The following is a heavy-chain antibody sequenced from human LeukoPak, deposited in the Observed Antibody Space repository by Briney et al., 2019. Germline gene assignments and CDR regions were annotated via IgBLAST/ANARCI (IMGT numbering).Heavy chain of an antibody. CDR2: IKQDGSEK. CDR1: GFTFTTYW. CDR3: ARIPDFWSGYYYFDY. V-gene: IGHV3-7*01. Sequence: GGSLRLSCATSGFTFTTYWMNWVRQAPGKGLEWVANIKQDGSEKYYVDSVKGRFTTSRDNAKNSLYLQMNSLRAEDTAVYYCARIPDFWSGYYYFDYWGQGTLVTVSS. D-gene: IGHD3-3*01. J-gene: IGHJ4*02.